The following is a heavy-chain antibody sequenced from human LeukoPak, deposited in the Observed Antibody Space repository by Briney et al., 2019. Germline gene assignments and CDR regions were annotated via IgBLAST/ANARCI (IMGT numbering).Heavy chain of an antibody. J-gene: IGHJ4*02. V-gene: IGHV3-48*02. D-gene: IGHD3-16*01. Sequence: GGSLRLSCAASGFTFSSYSMNWVRQAPGKGLEWVSYISSSSSTIYYVDSVKGRFTISRDNAKNSLYLQMNSLRDEDTAVYYCASQFGGDKYYFGYWGQGTLVTVSS. CDR1: GFTFSSYS. CDR3: ASQFGGDKYYFGY. CDR2: ISSSSSTI.